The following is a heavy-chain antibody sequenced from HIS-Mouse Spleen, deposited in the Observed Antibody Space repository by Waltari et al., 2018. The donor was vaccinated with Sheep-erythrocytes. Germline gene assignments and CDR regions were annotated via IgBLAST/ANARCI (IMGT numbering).Heavy chain of an antibody. Sequence: QLQLQESGPGLVKPSETLSVTCTVPGGSISSSSSYWGWIRQPPGKGLGWIGSIYYSGTTYYNPSLKSRVTISVDTSKNQFSLKLSSVTAADTAVYYCARLYYYDSSGYYFDYWGQGTLVTVSS. J-gene: IGHJ4*02. V-gene: IGHV4-39*01. D-gene: IGHD3-22*01. CDR3: ARLYYYDSSGYYFDY. CDR1: GGSISSSSSY. CDR2: IYYSGTT.